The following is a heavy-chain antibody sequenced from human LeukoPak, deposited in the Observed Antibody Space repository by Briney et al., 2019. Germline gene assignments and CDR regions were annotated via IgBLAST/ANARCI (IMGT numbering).Heavy chain of an antibody. D-gene: IGHD2-15*01. J-gene: IGHJ3*02. CDR1: GSTFSAYT. CDR3: AKWALIDASAFDI. V-gene: IGHV3-23*01. CDR2: TGRTI. Sequence: TGRSLRLSCAVSGSTFSAYTMAWVRQAPGKGLEWVSITGRTILYADSVRGRFIISRDNSKNTLYLQLNSLRVDDTAVYYCAKWALIDASAFDIWGQGTMVTVSS.